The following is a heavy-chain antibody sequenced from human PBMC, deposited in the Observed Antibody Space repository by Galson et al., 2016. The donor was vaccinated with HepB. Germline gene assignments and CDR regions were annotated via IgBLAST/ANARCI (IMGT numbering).Heavy chain of an antibody. CDR1: GLTFSSYW. Sequence: SLRLSCAVSGLTFSSYWMSWVRQAPGKGLEWVANIKEDGSEKYYVDSVEGRFTVSRDNARNSLYLQMSGMRAEDTAVYYCARDHMTGFDYWGQGTLVTVSS. CDR2: IKEDGSEK. CDR3: ARDHMTGFDY. D-gene: IGHD3-9*01. V-gene: IGHV3-7*01. J-gene: IGHJ4*02.